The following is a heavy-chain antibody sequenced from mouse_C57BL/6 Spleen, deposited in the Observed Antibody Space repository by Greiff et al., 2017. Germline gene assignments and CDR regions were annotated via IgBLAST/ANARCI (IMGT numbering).Heavy chain of an antibody. J-gene: IGHJ1*03. CDR3: ARERPITTVVATPWYFDV. V-gene: IGHV1-39*01. CDR2: INPNYGTT. Sequence: VQLKESGPELVKPGASVKISCKASGYSFTDYNMNWVKQSNGKSLEWIGVINPNYGTTSYKQKFKGKATLTVDQSSSTAYMQLNSLTSEDSAVYYCARERPITTVVATPWYFDVWGTGTTVTVSS. CDR1: GYSFTDYN. D-gene: IGHD1-1*01.